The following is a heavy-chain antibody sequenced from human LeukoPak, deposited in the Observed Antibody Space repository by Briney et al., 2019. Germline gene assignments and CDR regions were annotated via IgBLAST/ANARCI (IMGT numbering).Heavy chain of an antibody. CDR3: ARWVANVGFDY. D-gene: IGHD5-12*01. J-gene: IGHJ4*02. Sequence: SGGSLRLSCAASGFTFSSYGMHWLRQAPGKGLEWVAVISNDGSNKYYVDSVKGRFTISRDNSKNTHYLQMNSLRAEDTAVYYCARWVANVGFDYWGQGTLVTVSS. CDR2: ISNDGSNK. V-gene: IGHV3-30*03. CDR1: GFTFSSYG.